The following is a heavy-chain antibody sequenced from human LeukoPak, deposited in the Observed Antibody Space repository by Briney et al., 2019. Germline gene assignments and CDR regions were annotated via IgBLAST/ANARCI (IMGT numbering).Heavy chain of an antibody. V-gene: IGHV3-48*03. CDR2: ISGSGAVI. CDR3: ARVLRYCSGGNCYSGGLGYMDV. J-gene: IGHJ6*03. Sequence: PGGSLRLSCAASGFTFSNYEMNWIRQTPGKGLEWVSYISGSGAVIHYADSVKGRFTISRDNAQNSLYLQMHSLRADDTAIYYCARVLRYCSGGNCYSGGLGYMDVWGKGTTVTVSS. CDR1: GFTFSNYE. D-gene: IGHD2-15*01.